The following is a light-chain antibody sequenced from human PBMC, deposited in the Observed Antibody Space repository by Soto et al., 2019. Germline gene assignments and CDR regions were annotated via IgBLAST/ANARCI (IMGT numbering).Light chain of an antibody. J-gene: IGKJ3*01. CDR2: AAS. V-gene: IGKV1-39*01. CDR1: QSISTY. Sequence: DIQMTQSPSSLSASVGDRVTITCRTGQSISTYLNWYQQKPGKAPELLIYAASNLQSGVPSRFSGSGAGTDFTLTISSLQPEYFATYYCQQSYTTLPFTFGPGTRVDMK. CDR3: QQSYTTLPFT.